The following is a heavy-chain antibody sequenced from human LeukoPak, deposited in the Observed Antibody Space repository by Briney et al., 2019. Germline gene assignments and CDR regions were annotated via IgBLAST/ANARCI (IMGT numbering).Heavy chain of an antibody. J-gene: IGHJ3*02. D-gene: IGHD2-15*01. Sequence: GGSLRLSCSASGFTFSSYAMHWVRQAPGKGLEYVSAISSNGGSTYYADSVKGRFTISRDNSKNTLYLQMSSLRAEDTAVYYCVKELGCSGGSWYVGGYIDAFDIWGQGTMVTVSS. CDR1: GFTFSSYA. CDR2: ISSNGGST. CDR3: VKELGCSGGSWYVGGYIDAFDI. V-gene: IGHV3-64D*09.